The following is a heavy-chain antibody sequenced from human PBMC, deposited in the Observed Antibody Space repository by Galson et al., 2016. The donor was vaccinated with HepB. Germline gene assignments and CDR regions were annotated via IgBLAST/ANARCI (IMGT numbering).Heavy chain of an antibody. CDR3: ARMKMIFEVVGGFDQ. CDR1: GVSISSSNW. Sequence: SETLSLTCAVSGVSISSSNWWTWVRQSPRKGLEWIGEIYHSGSTNYNPSLKSRVTISVDMSKNQFSLKLSSVTAADTAVYYCARMKMIFEVVGGFDQWGQGTLVTVSS. J-gene: IGHJ5*02. V-gene: IGHV4-4*02. CDR2: IYHSGST. D-gene: IGHD3-3*01.